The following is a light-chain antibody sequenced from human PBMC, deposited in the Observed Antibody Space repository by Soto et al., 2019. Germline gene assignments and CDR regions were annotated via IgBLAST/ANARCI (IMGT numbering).Light chain of an antibody. CDR2: DAY. J-gene: IGKJ5*01. Sequence: EVVLTQSPVTLSLSPGEIATLSCRASQSFRGLLAWYQQKPGQAPRLLIYDAYNRATGIPPRFSGSGSGTDFTLTISSPEPEDSAVYYCQQRHMWPITFGQGTRLEIK. CDR1: QSFRGL. V-gene: IGKV3-11*01. CDR3: QQRHMWPIT.